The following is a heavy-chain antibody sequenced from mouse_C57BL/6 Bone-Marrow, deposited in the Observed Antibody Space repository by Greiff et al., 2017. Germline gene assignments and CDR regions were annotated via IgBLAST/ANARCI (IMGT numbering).Heavy chain of an antibody. Sequence: VKQRPGQGLEWIGDIYPGSGSTNYNEKFKSKATLTVDTSSSTAYMQLSSLTSEDSAVYYCARSDYDDDFDVWGTGTTVTVSS. CDR2: IYPGSGST. V-gene: IGHV1-55*01. J-gene: IGHJ1*03. CDR3: ARSDYDDDFDV. D-gene: IGHD2-3*01.